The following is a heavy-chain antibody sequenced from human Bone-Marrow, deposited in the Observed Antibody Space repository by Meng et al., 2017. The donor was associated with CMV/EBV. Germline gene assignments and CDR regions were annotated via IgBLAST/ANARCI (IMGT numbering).Heavy chain of an antibody. Sequence: GGSLRLSCAASGFTFNTYSMNWVRRASGKGLEWVSSISGRSSYIYYADSVRGRFTISRDNAKNSLYLQMNSLRAEDTAVYYCARAGYVGDYADAFDIWAKGQWSPSPQ. CDR2: ISGRSSYI. CDR3: ARAGYVGDYADAFDI. CDR1: GFTFNTYS. D-gene: IGHD4-17*01. V-gene: IGHV3-21*01. J-gene: IGHJ3*02.